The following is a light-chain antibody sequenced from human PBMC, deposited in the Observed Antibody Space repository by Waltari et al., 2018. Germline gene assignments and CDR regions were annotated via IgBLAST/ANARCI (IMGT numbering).Light chain of an antibody. Sequence: QSVLPQPPSASGTPGQRGTIPSSGSSSNLVSTYVSWYQQLPGTAPKLLSYRNNQRPSGVPDRFSGSKSGTSASLAISGLRSEDEADYYCAAWDDSLSGWVFGGGTKLTVL. J-gene: IGLJ3*02. CDR2: RNN. V-gene: IGLV1-47*01. CDR1: SSNLVSTY. CDR3: AAWDDSLSGWV.